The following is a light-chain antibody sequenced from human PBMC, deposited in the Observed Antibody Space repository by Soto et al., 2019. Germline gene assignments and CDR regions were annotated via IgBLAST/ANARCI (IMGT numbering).Light chain of an antibody. CDR2: AAY. CDR3: QRSYSTPRT. Sequence: DIQRTQSPSTLSASVGDRSTITCLASQSISSYLNWYQQKPGKASKLLIYAAYSLQSGVTSRFSGSGSGTDFTLTISSLQPEDFATYYCQRSYSTPRTVGPGTQVDIK. J-gene: IGKJ1*01. V-gene: IGKV1-39*01. CDR1: QSISSY.